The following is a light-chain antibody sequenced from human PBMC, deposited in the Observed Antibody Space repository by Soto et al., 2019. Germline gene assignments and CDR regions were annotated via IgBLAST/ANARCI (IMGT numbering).Light chain of an antibody. J-gene: IGKJ4*01. V-gene: IGKV3-11*01. Sequence: EIVLTQSPATLSLSPGERATLSCRASQSVSDYLAWYQQKPGQPPRLLIYDSFNRATGIPTRFSGSGSGTDXALTITSLEXXDFAVYYCQQRSNWPLTFGGGTKVEL. CDR3: QQRSNWPLT. CDR1: QSVSDY. CDR2: DSF.